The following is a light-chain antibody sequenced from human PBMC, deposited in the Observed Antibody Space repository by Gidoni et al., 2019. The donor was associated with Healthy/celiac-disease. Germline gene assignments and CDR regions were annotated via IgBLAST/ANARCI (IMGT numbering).Light chain of an antibody. CDR3: QQLGA. V-gene: IGKV1-9*01. Sequence: DIQLTQSPSFLSASVGDRVTITCRASQGISSYLAWYQQKPGKAPKLLIYAASTLQSGVPSRFSGSGSGTEFTLTISSLQPEDFATYYCQQLGAFGPGTKVEIK. CDR2: AAS. CDR1: QGISSY. J-gene: IGKJ3*01.